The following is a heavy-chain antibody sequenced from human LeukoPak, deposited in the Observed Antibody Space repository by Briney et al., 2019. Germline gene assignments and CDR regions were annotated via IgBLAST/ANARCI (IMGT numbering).Heavy chain of an antibody. CDR1: GGSFSGYY. CDR2: INHSGST. Sequence: SETLSLTCAVYGGSFSGYYWSWIRQPPGKGLEWIGEINHSGSTNYNPSLKSRVTISVDTSKNQFSLKLSSVTAADTAVYYCARAYCGSTSCEFDYWGQGTLVTVSS. J-gene: IGHJ4*02. D-gene: IGHD2-2*01. V-gene: IGHV4-34*01. CDR3: ARAYCGSTSCEFDY.